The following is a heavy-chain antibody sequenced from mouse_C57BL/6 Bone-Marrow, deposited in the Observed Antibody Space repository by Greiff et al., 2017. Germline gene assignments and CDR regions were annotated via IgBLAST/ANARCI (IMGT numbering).Heavy chain of an antibody. Sequence: QVQLKQPGAELVKPGASVKMSCKASGYTFTSYWITWVKQRPGQGLEWIGDIYPGSGSTNYTEKFKSKATLTVDTSSSTAYMQLSSLTSEDSAVYYCARGGYYDAMDYGGQGTSVTVSS. CDR2: IYPGSGST. V-gene: IGHV1-55*01. CDR1: GYTFTSYW. D-gene: IGHD2-4*01. CDR3: ARGGYYDAMDY. J-gene: IGHJ4*01.